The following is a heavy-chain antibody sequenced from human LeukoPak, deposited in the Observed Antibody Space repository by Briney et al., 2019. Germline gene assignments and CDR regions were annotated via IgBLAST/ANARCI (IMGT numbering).Heavy chain of an antibody. CDR2: IIPIFGTA. CDR3: ARDRRGYDFWSGFNDAFDI. CDR1: GGTFSSYA. Sequence: ASVKVSCKASGGTFSSYAISWVRQAPGQGLEWMGGIIPIFGTANYAQKFQGRVTITTDESTSTAYMELSSLRSEDTAVYYCARDRRGYDFWSGFNDAFDIWGQGTMVTVSS. V-gene: IGHV1-69*05. J-gene: IGHJ3*02. D-gene: IGHD3-3*01.